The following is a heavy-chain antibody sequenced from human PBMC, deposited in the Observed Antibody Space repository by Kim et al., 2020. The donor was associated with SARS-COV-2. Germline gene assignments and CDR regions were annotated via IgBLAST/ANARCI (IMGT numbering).Heavy chain of an antibody. D-gene: IGHD3-10*01. V-gene: IGHV4-59*08. CDR3: ARRGWGNNWFDP. Sequence: SETLSLTCIVSGDSISSDYWTWIRQPPGMGLEWIGYIYSSGSTSYSPSLKSRVTISVDTSRNHFSLKLSSVTAADTALYYCARRGWGNNWFDPWGQGFPVTVSS. J-gene: IGHJ5*02. CDR2: IYSSGST. CDR1: GDSISSDY.